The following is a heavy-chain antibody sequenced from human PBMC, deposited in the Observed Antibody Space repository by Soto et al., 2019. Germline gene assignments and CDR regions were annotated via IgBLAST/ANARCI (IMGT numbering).Heavy chain of an antibody. CDR2: IYYNGST. D-gene: IGHD5-18*01. J-gene: IGHJ4*01. CDR1: GGSISSYY. CDR3: ARRYGACFDY. V-gene: IGHV4-59*08. Sequence: QVQLQESGPGLVKPSETLSLTCTVSGGSISSYYWSWIRQPPGKGLEWIGYIYYNGSTNYNPSLRSRATISEDTTKNQFSLKLSSVTAADTAVYYCARRYGACFDYWGHGTLVTVSS.